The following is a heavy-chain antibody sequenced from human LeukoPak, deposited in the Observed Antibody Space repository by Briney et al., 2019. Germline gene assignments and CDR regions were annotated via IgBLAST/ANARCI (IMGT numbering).Heavy chain of an antibody. CDR3: ARDLVTVTKGFDI. CDR2: ISYIGST. CDR1: ADSFSSHY. Sequence: SETLSLTCAVSADSFSSHYWTRIRQPPGKGLEWIGYISYIGSTNYNPSLKSRVTISIDTSKNQFSLKLSSVTAADTAVYYCARDLVTVTKGFDIWGQGTMVSVSS. V-gene: IGHV4-59*11. D-gene: IGHD4-17*01. J-gene: IGHJ3*02.